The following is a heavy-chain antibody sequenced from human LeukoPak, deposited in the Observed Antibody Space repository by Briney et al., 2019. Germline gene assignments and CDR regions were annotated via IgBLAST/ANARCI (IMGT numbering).Heavy chain of an antibody. J-gene: IGHJ6*04. CDR2: ISSNGGST. V-gene: IGHV3-64D*06. Sequence: GGSLRLSCSASGFTFSSYAMHWVRQAPGKGLEYVSAISSNGGSTYYADSVKGRFTISRDNSKNTLYLQMSSLRAEDTAVYYCVEVRRQGSGSYYTGGVYGMDVWGKGTTVTVSS. CDR1: GFTFSSYA. CDR3: VEVRRQGSGSYYTGGVYGMDV. D-gene: IGHD3-10*01.